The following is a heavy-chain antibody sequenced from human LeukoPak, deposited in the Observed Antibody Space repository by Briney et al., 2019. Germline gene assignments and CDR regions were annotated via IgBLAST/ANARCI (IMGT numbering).Heavy chain of an antibody. CDR1: GFTFSSYA. Sequence: GGSLRLSCAASGFTFSSYAMSWVRQAPGKELEWVSAISGSGGSTYYADSVKGRFTISRDNSKNTLYLQMNSLRAEDTAVYYCARGIAVASYPYYFDYWGQGTLVTVSS. CDR3: ARGIAVASYPYYFDY. D-gene: IGHD6-19*01. CDR2: ISGSGGST. V-gene: IGHV3-23*01. J-gene: IGHJ4*02.